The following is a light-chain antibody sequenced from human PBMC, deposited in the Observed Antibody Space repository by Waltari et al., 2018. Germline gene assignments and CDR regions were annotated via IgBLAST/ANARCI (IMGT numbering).Light chain of an antibody. CDR2: GAS. Sequence: EIVMTQAPATLSLAPGEIATLSCRASQSVSSNLAWYQQKPGQAPRLLIYGASTRATGIPARFSGSGSGTEFTLTISSMQSEDFAVYYCQQYNNWPPEWTFGQGTKVEIK. CDR3: QQYNNWPPEWT. J-gene: IGKJ1*01. V-gene: IGKV3-15*01. CDR1: QSVSSN.